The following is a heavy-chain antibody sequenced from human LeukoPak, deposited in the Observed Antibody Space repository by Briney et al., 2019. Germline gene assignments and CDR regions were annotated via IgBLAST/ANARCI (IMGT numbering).Heavy chain of an antibody. Sequence: PSETLSLTCTVSGYSISIGYYWGWIRPPPGKGLEWIGGIYHSGSTYYNPSLKSRVTISVDTSKNQFSLKLSSVTAADTALYYCAKHYMGSSYNHGLDCWGQGTLVTVSS. J-gene: IGHJ4*02. D-gene: IGHD3-10*01. CDR3: AKHYMGSSYNHGLDC. CDR1: GYSISIGYY. CDR2: IYHSGST. V-gene: IGHV4-38-2*02.